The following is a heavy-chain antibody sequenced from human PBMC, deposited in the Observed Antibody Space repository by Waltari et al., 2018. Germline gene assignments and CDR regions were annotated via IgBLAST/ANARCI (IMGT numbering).Heavy chain of an antibody. V-gene: IGHV3-23*01. J-gene: IGHJ4*02. CDR1: GFTFSSFA. D-gene: IGHD1-26*01. CDR2: VSNGVGST. CDR3: AKVWGFFYFDF. Sequence: EVQLLESGGGLFPPGGSLRLSCGVSGFTFSSFAMAWVRQSPGKGLEWVSIVSNGVGSTYYADSVKGRFTVSRDSSNNTLYLQMNSLRDEDTAIYYCAKVWGFFYFDFWGRGSLVTVSS.